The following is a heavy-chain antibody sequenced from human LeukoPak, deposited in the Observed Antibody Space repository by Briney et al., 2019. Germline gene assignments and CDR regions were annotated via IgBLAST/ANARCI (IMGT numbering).Heavy chain of an antibody. CDR2: ISGSGGNT. J-gene: IGHJ4*02. CDR1: GFTFSTYA. V-gene: IGHV3-23*01. Sequence: GGSLRLSCAASGFTFSTYAMSWVRQAPGKGLEWVSGISGSGGNTFYADSVKGRFTISRDNSKNTLYLQMNSLRAEDTAVYYCAKENGAAVISHFDYWGQGTLVTVSS. CDR3: AKENGAAVISHFDY. D-gene: IGHD2-21*01.